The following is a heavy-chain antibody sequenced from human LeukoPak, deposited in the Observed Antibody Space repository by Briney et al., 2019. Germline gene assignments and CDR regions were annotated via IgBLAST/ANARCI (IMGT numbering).Heavy chain of an antibody. J-gene: IGHJ4*02. CDR1: GYTFTSYY. CDR2: INPNSGGT. CDR3: ARDLVVVVAAKLGYDY. V-gene: IGHV1-2*02. D-gene: IGHD2-15*01. Sequence: ASVKVSCKASGYTFTSYYMHWVRQAPGQGLEWMGWINPNSGGTNYAQKFQGRVTMTRDTSISTAYMELSRLRSDDTAVYYCARDLVVVVAAKLGYDYWGQGTLVTVSS.